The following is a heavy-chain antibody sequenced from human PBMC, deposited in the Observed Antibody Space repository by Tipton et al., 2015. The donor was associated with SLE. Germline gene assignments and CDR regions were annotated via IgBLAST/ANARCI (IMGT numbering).Heavy chain of an antibody. CDR2: IKQDGSEK. V-gene: IGHV3-7*01. CDR1: GFTVSTNY. CDR3: ARDRGAA. Sequence: SLRLSCAASGFTVSTNYMSWVRQAPGKGLELVANIKQDGSEKYYVDSVKGRFTISRDNAKNSLYLQMNSLRAEDTAVYYCARDRGAAWGQGTLVTVSS. J-gene: IGHJ5*02.